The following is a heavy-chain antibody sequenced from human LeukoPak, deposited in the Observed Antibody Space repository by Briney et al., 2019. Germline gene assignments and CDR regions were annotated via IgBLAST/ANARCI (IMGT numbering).Heavy chain of an antibody. CDR3: ARGEVAAASPYCYYGMDV. V-gene: IGHV4-34*01. J-gene: IGHJ6*02. CDR2: INHSGST. Sequence: PSETLSLTCAVYGGSFSGYYWSWIRQPPGKGLEWIGEINHSGSTNYNPSLKSRVTISVDTSKNQFSLKLSSVTAADTAVYYCARGEVAAASPYCYYGMDVWGQGTTVTVSS. CDR1: GGSFSGYY. D-gene: IGHD6-19*01.